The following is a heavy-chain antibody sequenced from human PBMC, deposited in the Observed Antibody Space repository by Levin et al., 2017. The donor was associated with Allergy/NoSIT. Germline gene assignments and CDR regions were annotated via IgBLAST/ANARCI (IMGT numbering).Heavy chain of an antibody. CDR1: GYSFTMYW. CDR2: IYPGDSDT. D-gene: IGHD5-18*01. CDR3: ARLKDTAMVTDY. J-gene: IGHJ4*02. V-gene: IGHV5-51*01. Sequence: GESLKISCQGSGYSFTMYWIGWVRQMPGKGLEWMGIIYPGDSDTRYSPSFQGQVTISADKSISTAYLQWSSLKASDTAMYFCARLKDTAMVTDYWGQGTLVTVSS.